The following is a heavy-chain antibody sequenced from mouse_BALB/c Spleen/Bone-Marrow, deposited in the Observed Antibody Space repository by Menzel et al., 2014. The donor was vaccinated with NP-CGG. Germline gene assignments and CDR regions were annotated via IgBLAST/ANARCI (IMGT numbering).Heavy chain of an antibody. J-gene: IGHJ3*01. Sequence: EVQGVESGGNLVKSGGSLKLSCAASGFTFSDYGMSWNRQTPEKRLEWVATISGGGGYTFYADSVKGRFTISRDNAKNNLYLQLSSLRSEDTALYYCARHAYYDQTEVSFGNWGQGTLVTVSA. CDR1: GFTFSDYG. CDR3: ARHAYYDQTEVSFGN. CDR2: ISGGGGYT. V-gene: IGHV5-9-2*01. D-gene: IGHD2-4*01.